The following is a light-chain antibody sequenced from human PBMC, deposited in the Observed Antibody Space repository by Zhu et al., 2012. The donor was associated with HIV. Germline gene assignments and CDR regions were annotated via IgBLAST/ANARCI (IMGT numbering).Light chain of an antibody. CDR3: QQRSSWPLT. J-gene: IGKJ4*01. CDR1: QSVGSN. V-gene: IGKV3-15*01. Sequence: EIVMTQSPATLSVSPGERATLSCRASQSVGSNLAWYQQKPGQAPRLLIHGASTRATGIPARFSGSGSGTEFTLTISSMQSEDFALYYCQQRSSWPLTFGGGTKVEIK. CDR2: GAS.